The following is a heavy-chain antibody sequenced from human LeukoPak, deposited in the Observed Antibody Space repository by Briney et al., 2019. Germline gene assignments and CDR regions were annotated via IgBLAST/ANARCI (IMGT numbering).Heavy chain of an antibody. CDR3: ARAPGQWLAYFDY. V-gene: IGHV6-1*01. Sequence: KGLEWLGRTYYRSKWYNDYAVSVKSRITINPDTSKNQFSLQLNSVTPEDTAVYYCARAPGQWLAYFDYWGQGTLVTVSS. CDR2: TYYRSKWYN. D-gene: IGHD6-19*01. J-gene: IGHJ4*02.